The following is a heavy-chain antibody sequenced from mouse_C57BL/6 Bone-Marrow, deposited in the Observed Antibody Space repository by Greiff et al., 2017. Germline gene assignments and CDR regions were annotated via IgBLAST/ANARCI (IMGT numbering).Heavy chain of an antibody. D-gene: IGHD2-2*01. V-gene: IGHV1-64*01. J-gene: IGHJ3*01. CDR1: GYTFTSYW. Sequence: QVQLKESGAELVKPGASVKLSCKASGYTFTSYWMHWVKQRPGQGLEWIGMIHPNSGSTNYNEKFKSKATLTVDKSSSTAYMQLSSLTSEDSAVYYCARWLRGDGAWFAYWGQGTLVTVSA. CDR3: ARWLRGDGAWFAY. CDR2: IHPNSGST.